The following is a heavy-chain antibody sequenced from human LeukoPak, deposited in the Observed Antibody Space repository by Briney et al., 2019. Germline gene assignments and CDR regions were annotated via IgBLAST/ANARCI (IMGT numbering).Heavy chain of an antibody. V-gene: IGHV4-34*01. CDR3: AAVLRYFDWSTRGRYYFDY. J-gene: IGHJ4*02. CDR2: INHSGST. Sequence: SETLSLTCAVYGGSFSGYYWSWIRQPPGKGLEWIGEINHSGSTNYNPSLKSRVTISVDTSKNQFSLKLSSVTAADTAVYYCAAVLRYFDWSTRGRYYFDYWGQGTLVTVSS. CDR1: GGSFSGYY. D-gene: IGHD3-9*01.